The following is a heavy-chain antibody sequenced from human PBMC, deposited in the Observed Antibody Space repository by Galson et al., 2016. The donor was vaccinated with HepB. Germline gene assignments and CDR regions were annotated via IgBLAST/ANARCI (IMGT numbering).Heavy chain of an antibody. V-gene: IGHV1-69*06. CDR2: GIPVFGTS. J-gene: IGHJ6*03. CDR1: GGPFNTYG. D-gene: IGHD4/OR15-4a*01. Sequence: SVKVSCKVSGGPFNTYGINWVRQAPGQGLEWMGGGIPVFGTSNYAQEFQGRVSFTADTSTTSAYMELSSLRSEDTAVYYCATIPLRSNYGTSPMDVWGNGTTVTVSS. CDR3: ATIPLRSNYGTSPMDV.